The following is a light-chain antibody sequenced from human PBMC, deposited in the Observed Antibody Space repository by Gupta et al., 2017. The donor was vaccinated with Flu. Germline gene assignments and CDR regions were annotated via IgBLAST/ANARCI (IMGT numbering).Light chain of an antibody. CDR3: QQYKDWPPLT. Sequence: ATLYVSTREGDTLSCRACQNVDNQLAWYQQKPDESPRLLIFAASTRDMGIPARFSGSGSGKELTLTISSRQSEDVAVYFCQQYKDWPPLTFGGGTKVEI. V-gene: IGKV3-15*01. CDR1: QNVDNQ. J-gene: IGKJ4*01. CDR2: AAS.